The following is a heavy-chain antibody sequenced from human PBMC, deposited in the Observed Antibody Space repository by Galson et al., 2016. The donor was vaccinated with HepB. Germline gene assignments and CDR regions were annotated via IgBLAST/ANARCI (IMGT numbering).Heavy chain of an antibody. CDR3: AIEASGSNWGGFDY. V-gene: IGHV1-69*13. J-gene: IGHJ4*02. D-gene: IGHD7-27*01. Sequence: SVKVSCKASGGTSSSYAISWVRQAPGQGLEWMGGIIPFFNTTNYAQKFQGRVRITANYSTSTAFMELSSLRFEDTAVYYCAIEASGSNWGGFDYWGQGTLVTVSS. CDR2: IIPFFNTT. CDR1: GGTSSSYA.